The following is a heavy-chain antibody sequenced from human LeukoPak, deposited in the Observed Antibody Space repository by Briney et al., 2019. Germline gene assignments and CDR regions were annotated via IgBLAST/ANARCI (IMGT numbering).Heavy chain of an antibody. D-gene: IGHD6-13*01. CDR1: GFIFSRYG. CDR2: ISNSGGSA. V-gene: IGHV3-64*01. CDR3: ARGLITGAAGTYYYYGMDV. Sequence: GGSLRLSCVASGFIFSRYGMHWVRQAPGKGLEYVSAISNSGGSAYYANSVKGRFTISRDNSKNTLYLQMGSLRGEDMAVYYCARGLITGAAGTYYYYGMDVWGQGTTVTVSS. J-gene: IGHJ6*02.